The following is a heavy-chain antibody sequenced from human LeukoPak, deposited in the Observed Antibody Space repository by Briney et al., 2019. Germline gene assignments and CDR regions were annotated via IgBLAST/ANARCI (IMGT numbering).Heavy chain of an antibody. Sequence: ASVKVSCKASGYTFTSYAMNWVGQARGQGVEWMGWINPNSGGTNFAQKFQGRVTMTRDTSISTAYMELSRLSSDDTALYYCARVTDRGFDPWGQGTLVTVSS. CDR2: INPNSGGT. V-gene: IGHV1-2*02. CDR1: GYTFTSYA. CDR3: ARVTDRGFDP. D-gene: IGHD3-16*01. J-gene: IGHJ5*02.